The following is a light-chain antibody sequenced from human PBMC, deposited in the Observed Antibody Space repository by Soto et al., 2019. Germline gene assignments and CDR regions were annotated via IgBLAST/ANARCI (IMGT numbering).Light chain of an antibody. CDR3: QQYGSSPLT. J-gene: IGKJ4*01. CDR2: GAS. Sequence: IVLTQSPGTVSLSPGERATLSCRASQSGSSSYLAWYQQRPGQAPRLLIFGASTRATGIPDRFSGSGSGTDFTLTISRLEPEDSAVYFCQQYGSSPLTFGGGTKVEIK. V-gene: IGKV3-20*01. CDR1: QSGSSSY.